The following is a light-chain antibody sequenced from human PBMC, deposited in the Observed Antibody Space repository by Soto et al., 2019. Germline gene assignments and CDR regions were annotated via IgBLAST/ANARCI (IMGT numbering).Light chain of an antibody. CDR3: QQYNNWYT. J-gene: IGKJ2*01. Sequence: EIVMTQSPATLSVSPGERATLSCRASQSVSSNLAWYQQKPGQAPRLLIYGATTRATGIPARFSGSWSGTEFTLIISSLQSEDFAVYYCQQYNNWYTFGQGTKLEIK. CDR2: GAT. V-gene: IGKV3-15*01. CDR1: QSVSSN.